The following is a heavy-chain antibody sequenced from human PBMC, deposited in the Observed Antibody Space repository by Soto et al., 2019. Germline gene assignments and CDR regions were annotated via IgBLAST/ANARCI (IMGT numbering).Heavy chain of an antibody. CDR2: ISDDSSRT. CDR1: GFTFNTFE. D-gene: IGHD3-16*01. V-gene: IGHV3-23*01. Sequence: EVLLLESGGGLVQPGGSLRLSCAASGFTFNTFEMSWVRQAPGRGLEWVSFISDDSSRTYYGDAVKGRFTIYRDNSKHTLYLQMDSLTAEDTAVYACAKGGWLDFWGPGTLVPVSS. CDR3: AKGGWLDF. J-gene: IGHJ5*01.